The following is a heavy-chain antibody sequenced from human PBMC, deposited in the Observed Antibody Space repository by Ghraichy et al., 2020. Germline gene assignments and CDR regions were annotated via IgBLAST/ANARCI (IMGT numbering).Heavy chain of an antibody. D-gene: IGHD2-2*01. CDR3: ARFQGVVPALYYFDY. Sequence: ASVKVSCKASGYTFTRHPLHWVRQAPGQGLEWMGWINGANGNTRYSQEFQGRLTITRDTSASTAYMELTNLRSEDTAVYYCARFQGVVPALYYFDYWGQGTLVTGSS. J-gene: IGHJ4*02. CDR2: INGANGNT. V-gene: IGHV1-3*01. CDR1: GYTFTRHP.